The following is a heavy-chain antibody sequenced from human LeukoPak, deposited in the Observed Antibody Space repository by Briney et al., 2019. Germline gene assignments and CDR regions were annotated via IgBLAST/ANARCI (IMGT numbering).Heavy chain of an antibody. CDR1: GFTFSRHS. CDR3: TNFKPPAPDALDV. CDR2: ISGSGTI. V-gene: IGHV3-48*01. Sequence: GGSLRLSCAASGFTFSRHSMNWVRQAPGKGLEWISYISGSGTIYYADSVKGRFTISRDNAQRLVYLQMNSLRAEDTAVYYCTNFKPPAPDALDVWGQGTLITVSS. J-gene: IGHJ3*01. D-gene: IGHD2/OR15-2a*01.